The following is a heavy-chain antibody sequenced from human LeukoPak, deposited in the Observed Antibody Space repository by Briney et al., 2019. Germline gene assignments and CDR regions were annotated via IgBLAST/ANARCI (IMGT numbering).Heavy chain of an antibody. CDR2: IYPGDSDT. Sequence: RGESLKISCKGSGYSFTSYWIGWVRQMPGKGLEWMEIIYPGDSDTRYSPSFQGQVTISADKSISTAYLQWSSLKASDTAICYCAIKAEYSSWTHALDVGARGTMVTVSS. J-gene: IGHJ3*01. D-gene: IGHD6-6*01. CDR1: GYSFTSYW. CDR3: AIKAEYSSWTHALDV. V-gene: IGHV5-51*01.